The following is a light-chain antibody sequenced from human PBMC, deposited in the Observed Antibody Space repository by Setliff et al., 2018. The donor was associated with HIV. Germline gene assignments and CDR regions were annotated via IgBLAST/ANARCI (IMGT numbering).Light chain of an antibody. CDR1: SSNIGRNT. V-gene: IGLV1-44*01. J-gene: IGLJ1*01. Sequence: QSVLTQPPSASGTPGQRVTISCSGSSSNIGRNTVNWYQQLPGTAPKLLIYSNNQRPSGVPDRFSGSKSGTSASLAISGLQSEDEADYYCASYTSISTPVFGTGTKVTVL. CDR3: ASYTSISTPV. CDR2: SNN.